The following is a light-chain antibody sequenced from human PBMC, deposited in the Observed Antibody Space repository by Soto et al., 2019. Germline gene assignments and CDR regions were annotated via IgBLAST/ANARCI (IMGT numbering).Light chain of an antibody. Sequence: QSVLTQPPSASGTPGQRVTISCSGSSSNIRSNTVNWYQQLPGTAPKLLIYTNNQRPSGVPDRFSGSKSGTSASLAISGLQSEDEADYYCAAWDDSLNAYVFGTGTKSPS. CDR1: SSNIRSNT. J-gene: IGLJ1*01. CDR3: AAWDDSLNAYV. CDR2: TNN. V-gene: IGLV1-44*01.